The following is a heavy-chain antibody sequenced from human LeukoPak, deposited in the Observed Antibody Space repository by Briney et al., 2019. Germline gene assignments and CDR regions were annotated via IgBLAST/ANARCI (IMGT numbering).Heavy chain of an antibody. CDR2: IQSDGSVQ. CDR3: ARIPRGSGWSFLDF. D-gene: IGHD6-19*01. J-gene: IGHJ4*02. V-gene: IGHV3-7*01. CDR1: GFSFSSYW. Sequence: PGGSLRLSCAASGFSFSSYWMSWVRQAPGQGLEWVANIQSDGSVQQYVDSVKGRLTISRDNAKNSLYLQMNSLRAEDTAVYYCARIPRGSGWSFLDFWGQGTLVPV.